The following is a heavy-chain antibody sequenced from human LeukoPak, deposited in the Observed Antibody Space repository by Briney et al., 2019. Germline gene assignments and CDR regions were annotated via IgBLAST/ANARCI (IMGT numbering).Heavy chain of an antibody. Sequence: GGSLRLSCAASGFTFSSYSMNWVRQAPGKGLEWVSSISKSSTYIYYADSVKGRFTISRDNAKNSLYLQMNSLRAEDTAVYYCARDDIAVAGRVVDYWGQGTQVHVSS. D-gene: IGHD6-19*01. J-gene: IGHJ4*02. V-gene: IGHV3-21*01. CDR3: ARDDIAVAGRVVDY. CDR1: GFTFSSYS. CDR2: ISKSSTYI.